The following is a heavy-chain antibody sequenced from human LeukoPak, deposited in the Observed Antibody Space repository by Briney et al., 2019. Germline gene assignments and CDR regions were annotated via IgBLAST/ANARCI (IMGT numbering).Heavy chain of an antibody. J-gene: IGHJ4*02. D-gene: IGHD6-19*01. Sequence: SLRLSCAASGFTFSSYEMNWVRQAPGKGLEWVSYISSSGSTIYYADSVKGRFTISRDNSKNTLYLQMNSLRAEDTAVYYCAKSSVGIAVAGTLNYWGQGTLVTVSS. CDR3: AKSSVGIAVAGTLNY. CDR1: GFTFSSYE. CDR2: ISSSGSTI. V-gene: IGHV3-48*03.